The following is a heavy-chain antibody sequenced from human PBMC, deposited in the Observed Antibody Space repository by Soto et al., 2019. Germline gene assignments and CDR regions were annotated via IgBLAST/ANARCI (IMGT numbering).Heavy chain of an antibody. CDR1: GFTFSAYS. J-gene: IGHJ5*02. V-gene: IGHV3-48*02. D-gene: IGHD2-8*01. Sequence: EVQLEESGGGLVQPGGSLRLSCAASGFTFSAYSMNWARQAPGKGLEWISYITGSSGTIFYADSVKGRFTISRDNAKNSLYLQMNSPRDEDTAVYYCARDNGMAGSFDPWGLGTLVTVSS. CDR3: ARDNGMAGSFDP. CDR2: ITGSSGTI.